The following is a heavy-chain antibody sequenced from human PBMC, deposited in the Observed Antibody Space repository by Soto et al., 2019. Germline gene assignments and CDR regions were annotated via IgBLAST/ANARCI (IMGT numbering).Heavy chain of an antibody. Sequence: PGGCLKISCKGSGYSFTSYWIGWVRQMPGKGLEWMGIIYPGDSDTRYSPSFQGQVTISADKSISTAYLQWSSLKASDTAMYYCARVKSGYDFTYYFDYWGQGTLVPVYS. D-gene: IGHD5-12*01. J-gene: IGHJ4*02. CDR2: IYPGDSDT. CDR1: GYSFTSYW. V-gene: IGHV5-51*01. CDR3: ARVKSGYDFTYYFDY.